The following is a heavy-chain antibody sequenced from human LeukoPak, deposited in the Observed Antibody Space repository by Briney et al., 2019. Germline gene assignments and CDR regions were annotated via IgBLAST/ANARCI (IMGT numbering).Heavy chain of an antibody. Sequence: GGSLRLSCAASGFTFSSYSMNWVRQAPGKGLEWVSSISSSSSYIYYADSVKGRFTISRDNSKNTLYLQMNSLRAEDTAVYYCARGLGQQLVSPDYYYYYGMDVWGQGTTVTVSS. CDR3: ARGLGQQLVSPDYYYYYGMDV. CDR1: GFTFSSYS. J-gene: IGHJ6*02. CDR2: ISSSSSYI. D-gene: IGHD6-13*01. V-gene: IGHV3-21*01.